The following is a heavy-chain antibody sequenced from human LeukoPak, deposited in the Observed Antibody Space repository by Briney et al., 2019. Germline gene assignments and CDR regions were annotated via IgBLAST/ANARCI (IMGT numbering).Heavy chain of an antibody. CDR3: ASDPPSVAHYEFWNNYPDAFDI. J-gene: IGHJ3*02. CDR1: GFTFSSYA. D-gene: IGHD3-3*01. Sequence: LAGGSLRLSCAGSGFTFSSYAMSWVRQAPGKGLEWVSAISGSGGRSYYAESVKGRFTISRDNSKNTLYLQMNTLRAEDTAVYYCASDPPSVAHYEFWNNYPDAFDIWGQGTMVTVSS. V-gene: IGHV3-23*01. CDR2: ISGSGGRS.